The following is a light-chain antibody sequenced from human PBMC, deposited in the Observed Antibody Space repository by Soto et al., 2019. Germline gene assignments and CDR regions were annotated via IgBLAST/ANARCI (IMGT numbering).Light chain of an antibody. CDR3: QKYNRALMYT. Sequence: DIQMTQSPSSLSASVGDRVTITCRASQGSSDYLAWYQQKPGKVPKLLIFATSTLQSGVPSRFSGSGSGTDFTLTISSLQPEDVATYYCQKYNRALMYTFGQGTKLEMK. V-gene: IGKV1-27*01. CDR1: QGSSDY. CDR2: ATS. J-gene: IGKJ2*01.